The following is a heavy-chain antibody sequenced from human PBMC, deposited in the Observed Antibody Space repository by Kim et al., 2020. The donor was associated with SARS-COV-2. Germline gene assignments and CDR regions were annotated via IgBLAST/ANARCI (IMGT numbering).Heavy chain of an antibody. Sequence: EGSLRLSCAASGFTFSDYYMSWIRQAPGKGLEWVSYISSRGSTIYYADSVKGRFTISRDNAKNSLYLQMNSLRAEDTAVYYCARDELTYYYDSSGPLNDYWGQGTLVTVSS. CDR2: ISSRGSTI. V-gene: IGHV3-11*01. CDR3: ARDELTYYYDSSGPLNDY. J-gene: IGHJ4*02. CDR1: GFTFSDYY. D-gene: IGHD3-22*01.